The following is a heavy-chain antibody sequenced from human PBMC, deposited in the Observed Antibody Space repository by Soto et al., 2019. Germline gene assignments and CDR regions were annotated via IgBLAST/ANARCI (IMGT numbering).Heavy chain of an antibody. V-gene: IGHV1-69*06. J-gene: IGHJ5*02. D-gene: IGHD6-6*01. CDR1: GGTFSSYA. CDR2: IIPIFGTA. CDR3: ARRGSSSSFPWFDP. Sequence: SVMVSCKASGGTFSSYAISWVRQAPGQGLEWMGGIIPIFGTANYAQKFQGRVTITADKSTSTAYMELSSLRSEDTAVYYCARRGSSSSFPWFDPWGQGTLVTVSS.